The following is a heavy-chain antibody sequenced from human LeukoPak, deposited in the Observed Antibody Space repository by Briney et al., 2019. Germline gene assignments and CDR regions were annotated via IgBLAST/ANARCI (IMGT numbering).Heavy chain of an antibody. J-gene: IGHJ4*01. V-gene: IGHV3-30*02. CDR1: GFTFSSYG. CDR3: STGPRSLPY. Sequence: GGSLRLSCAASGFTFSSYGMHWVRQAPGKGLEWVAFIRYDGSNKYYADSVKGRFTISRDNAKNSLYLQMNSLRPEDTALYYCSTGPRSLPYWGPGTLVTVSS. D-gene: IGHD4-23*01. CDR2: IRYDGSNK.